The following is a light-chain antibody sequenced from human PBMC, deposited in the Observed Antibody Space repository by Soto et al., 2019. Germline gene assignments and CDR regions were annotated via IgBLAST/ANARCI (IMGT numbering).Light chain of an antibody. CDR1: NSDVGRNHY. J-gene: IGLJ2*01. CDR3: SSYGGSNNLV. CDR2: EVN. Sequence: QSALTQPPSASGSPGQSVTISCTGTNSDVGRNHYVSWYQQHPGKAPKLMIYEVNKRPSGVPNRFSGSKFGNTASLTVSGLQGEDEADYYCSSYGGSNNLVFGGGTKLTVL. V-gene: IGLV2-8*01.